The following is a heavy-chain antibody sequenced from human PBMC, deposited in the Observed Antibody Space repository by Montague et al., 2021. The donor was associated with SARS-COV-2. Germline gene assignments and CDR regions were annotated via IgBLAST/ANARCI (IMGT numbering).Heavy chain of an antibody. Sequence: SETLSLTCSVSRGSISSRSHYWGRIRQPPGKGLECVGSIYYIGTTFYNPSLKSRLAISINTSKNQFSLKVTSATAADTGVYYCARGATTGPGIWFDPWGQGTLVTVSS. CDR2: IYYIGTT. V-gene: IGHV4-39*01. J-gene: IGHJ5*02. CDR1: RGSISSRSHY. D-gene: IGHD1-1*01. CDR3: ARGATTGPGIWFDP.